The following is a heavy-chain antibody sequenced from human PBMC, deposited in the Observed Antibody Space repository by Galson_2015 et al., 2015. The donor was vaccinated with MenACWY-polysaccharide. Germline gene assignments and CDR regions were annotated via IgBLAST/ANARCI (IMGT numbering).Heavy chain of an antibody. CDR3: ARVLGAARPRFDY. Sequence: ETLSLTCTVSGGSISSSSYFWGWIRQPPGKGLEWIGSISSSGSTYYNPSLKSRVTISVDTSENQFSLKLNSVTAADTAVYYCARVLGAARPRFDYWGQGTLVTVSS. CDR1: GGSISSSSYF. J-gene: IGHJ4*02. V-gene: IGHV4-39*07. D-gene: IGHD6-6*01. CDR2: ISSSGST.